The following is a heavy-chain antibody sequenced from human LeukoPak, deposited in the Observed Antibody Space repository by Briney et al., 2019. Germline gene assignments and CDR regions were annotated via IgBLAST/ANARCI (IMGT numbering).Heavy chain of an antibody. D-gene: IGHD3-16*01. Sequence: SETLSLTCTVSDDSISDYYRGWIRQPPGKGLEWIGYFYNSGRSTYNPSLKSRVTISADTSKNHFSLKLNSVTTADTAVYYCTRGTGWLIDYWGQGILVTVSS. CDR1: DDSISDYY. CDR3: TRGTGWLIDY. CDR2: FYNSGRS. V-gene: IGHV4-59*01. J-gene: IGHJ4*02.